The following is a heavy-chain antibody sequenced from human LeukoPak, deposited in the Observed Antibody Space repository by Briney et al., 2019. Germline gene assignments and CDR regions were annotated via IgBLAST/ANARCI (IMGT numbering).Heavy chain of an antibody. V-gene: IGHV3-74*01. Sequence: GGSLRLSCAASGFTFSGYWMHWVRQAPGKGLVWVSRINSDGSVTTYADSVRGRFTISRDNAKNTVYLQMNSLRAEDMAVYYCARDPEYSSSSLADYWGQGTLVTVSS. CDR1: GFTFSGYW. J-gene: IGHJ4*02. D-gene: IGHD6-6*01. CDR3: ARDPEYSSSSLADY. CDR2: INSDGSVT.